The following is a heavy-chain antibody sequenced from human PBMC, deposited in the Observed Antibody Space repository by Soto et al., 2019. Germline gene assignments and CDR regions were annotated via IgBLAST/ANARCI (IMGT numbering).Heavy chain of an antibody. CDR1: VYIFTSYW. V-gene: IGHV5-10-1*01. CDR3: ASLGIAAPGTRYFVDY. J-gene: IGHJ4*02. CDR2: IDPSDSYT. Sequence: GESLNISCKGSVYIFTSYWISWVRQMPGKGLEWMGRIDPSDSYTNYSPSFQGHVTISADKSISTAYLQWSSLKASDTAMYYCASLGIAAPGTRYFVDYWGQGTLVTVSS. D-gene: IGHD6-13*01.